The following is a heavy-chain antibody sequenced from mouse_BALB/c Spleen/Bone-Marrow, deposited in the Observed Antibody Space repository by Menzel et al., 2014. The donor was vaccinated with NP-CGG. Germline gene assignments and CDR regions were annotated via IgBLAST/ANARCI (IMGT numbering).Heavy chain of an antibody. CDR1: GYTFTSYT. V-gene: IGHV1-4*01. J-gene: IGHJ3*01. CDR3: ARESYGNWFAY. D-gene: IGHD2-1*01. Sequence: QVQLQHSGAELARPGASVKMSCKASGYTFTSYTMHWVKPRPGQGLEWIGYINPSSGYTNYNQKFKDKATLTADKSSSTAYMQLSSLTSEDSAVYYCARESYGNWFAYWGQGTLVTVSA. CDR2: INPSSGYT.